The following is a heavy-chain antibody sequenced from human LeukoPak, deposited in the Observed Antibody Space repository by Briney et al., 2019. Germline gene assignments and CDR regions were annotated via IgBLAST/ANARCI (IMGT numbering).Heavy chain of an antibody. D-gene: IGHD2-15*01. CDR2: ISYDGSYK. CDR3: ARDAHYTSSKPGWPFDV. J-gene: IGHJ3*01. V-gene: IGHV3-30*15. Sequence: GGSLRLSCTASGFTFSNYAMHWVRQAPGKGPEWVAFISYDGSYKYYAASVKGRFSISRDNSKTTLYLQMSSLRPDDTAVYSCARDAHYTSSKPGWPFDVWGQGTVVTVSS. CDR1: GFTFSNYA.